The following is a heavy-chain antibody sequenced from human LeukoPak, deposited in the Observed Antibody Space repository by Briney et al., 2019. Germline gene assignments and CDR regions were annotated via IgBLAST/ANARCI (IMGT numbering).Heavy chain of an antibody. D-gene: IGHD3-10*02. CDR3: AELGITMIGGV. Sequence: GGSLRLSCAVSGFIVTGNYMTWVRLAPGKGLEWVSYISSSGSTIYYADSVKGRFTISRDNAKNSLYLQMNSLRAEDTAVYYCAELGITMIGGVWGKGTTVTISS. J-gene: IGHJ6*04. CDR2: ISSSGSTI. V-gene: IGHV3-48*03. CDR1: GFIVTGNY.